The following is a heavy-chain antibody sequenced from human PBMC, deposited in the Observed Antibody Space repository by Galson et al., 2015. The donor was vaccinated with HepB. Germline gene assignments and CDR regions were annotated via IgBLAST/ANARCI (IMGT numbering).Heavy chain of an antibody. CDR3: AGGLNTYFDY. V-gene: IGHV6-1*01. D-gene: IGHD2/OR15-2a*01. CDR2: TYYRSKWYT. J-gene: IGHJ4*02. CDR1: GDSVSSHSAA. Sequence: CAISGDSVSSHSAAWNWIRQSPSRGLEWLGRTYYRSKWYTDYAISVKGRITINADTSKNQFSLQLKSVTPEDTAVYFCAGGLNTYFDYWGQGILVTV.